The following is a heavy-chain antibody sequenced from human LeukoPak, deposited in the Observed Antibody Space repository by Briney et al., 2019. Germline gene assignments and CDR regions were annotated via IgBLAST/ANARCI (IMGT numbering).Heavy chain of an antibody. J-gene: IGHJ4*02. Sequence: GGSLRLSCAASGFTFSNYAMSSVRQAPGKGLEWVSAVTSSGGSTYYADSVKGRFTISRDNSKNTLYLQMNTLRAEDTAVYYCAKTSGGNYWGQGTLVTVSS. CDR3: AKTSGGNY. V-gene: IGHV3-23*01. D-gene: IGHD4-23*01. CDR2: VTSSGGST. CDR1: GFTFSNYA.